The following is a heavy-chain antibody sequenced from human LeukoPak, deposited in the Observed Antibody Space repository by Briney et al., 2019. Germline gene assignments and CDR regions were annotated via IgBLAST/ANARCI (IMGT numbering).Heavy chain of an antibody. V-gene: IGHV3-30*04. J-gene: IGHJ4*02. Sequence: PGGSLRLSCAASGFTFSSYAMHWVRQAPGKGLEWVAVISYDGSNKYYADSVKGRFTISRDNSKNTLYLQMNSLRAEDTAVYYCAKAGAYRFEQDYYDSSGYYLDYWGQGTLVTVSS. CDR1: GFTFSSYA. CDR2: ISYDGSNK. CDR3: AKAGAYRFEQDYYDSSGYYLDY. D-gene: IGHD3-22*01.